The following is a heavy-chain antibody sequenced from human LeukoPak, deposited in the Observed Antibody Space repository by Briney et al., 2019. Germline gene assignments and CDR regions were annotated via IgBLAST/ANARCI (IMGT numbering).Heavy chain of an antibody. D-gene: IGHD5-18*01. CDR1: GFTFSNYW. Sequence: GGSLRLSCAASGFTFSNYWMHWVRLAPGKGLVWVSRISSDGSITHYADSVKGRFTISRDNAKKSLFLQVSSLRGEDTAVYYCARDRGFSYGIDFWGQGTLVTVSS. J-gene: IGHJ4*02. V-gene: IGHV3-74*01. CDR2: ISSDGSIT. CDR3: ARDRGFSYGIDF.